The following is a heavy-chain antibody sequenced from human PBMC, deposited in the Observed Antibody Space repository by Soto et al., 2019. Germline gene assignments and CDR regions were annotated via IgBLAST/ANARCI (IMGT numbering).Heavy chain of an antibody. J-gene: IGHJ4*02. CDR1: GFTFSSYS. V-gene: IGHV3-23*01. CDR3: AKKYMVADSFDY. Sequence: EVQLLESGGGLVQPGGSLRLSCAASGFTFSSYSMSWVRQAPGKGLEWVSVITTSGGGTYYADSVKGRFTIPRDNSTNPLYLQMTSLRAEDTAVYYCAKKYMVADSFDYWGQGAPGTLSS. D-gene: IGHD6-19*01. CDR2: ITTSGGGT.